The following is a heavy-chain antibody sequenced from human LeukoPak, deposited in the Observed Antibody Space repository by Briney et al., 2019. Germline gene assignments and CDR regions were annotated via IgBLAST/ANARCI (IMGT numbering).Heavy chain of an antibody. CDR3: ATRLYSSSWYYYYYYYMDV. D-gene: IGHD6-13*01. Sequence: PSETLSLTCAVSGGSISSSNWWSWVRQPPGKGLEWIGEIYHSGSTNYNPSLKSRVTISVDTSKSQFSLKLTSVTAADTAVYYCATRLYSSSWYYYYYYYMDVWGKGTTVTVSS. V-gene: IGHV4-4*02. CDR2: IYHSGST. J-gene: IGHJ6*03. CDR1: GGSISSSNW.